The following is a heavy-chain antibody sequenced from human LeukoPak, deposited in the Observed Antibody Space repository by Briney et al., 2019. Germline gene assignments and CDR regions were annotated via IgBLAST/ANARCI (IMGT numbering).Heavy chain of an antibody. D-gene: IGHD3-22*01. Sequence: GGSLRLSCAASGFTFSSYSMNWVRQAPGKGLEWVSSISSSSSYIYYADSVKGRFTISRDNAKNSLYLQMNSLRAEDTAVYYCASDYCDSSGYYYGAFDIWGQGTMVTVSS. V-gene: IGHV3-21*01. CDR1: GFTFSSYS. CDR2: ISSSSSYI. J-gene: IGHJ3*02. CDR3: ASDYCDSSGYYYGAFDI.